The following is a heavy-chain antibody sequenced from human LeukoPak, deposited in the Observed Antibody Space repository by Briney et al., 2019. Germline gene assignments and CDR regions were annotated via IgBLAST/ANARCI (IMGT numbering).Heavy chain of an antibody. J-gene: IGHJ5*02. Sequence: PSQTLSLTCTVSGGPITSGSFYWTWIRQHPERGLEWVGYISYTGTTSYNPSLKSRLTISSDTSKNQFSLKLTSVTAADTAVYYCAGGVLYGSGSQSRFDPWGQGTPVTVSS. V-gene: IGHV4-31*03. D-gene: IGHD3-10*01. CDR2: ISYTGTT. CDR3: AGGVLYGSGSQSRFDP. CDR1: GGPITSGSFY.